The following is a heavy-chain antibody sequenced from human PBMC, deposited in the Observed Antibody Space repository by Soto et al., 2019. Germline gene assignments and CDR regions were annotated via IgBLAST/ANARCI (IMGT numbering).Heavy chain of an antibody. D-gene: IGHD6-13*01. CDR2: FWSTGAT. CDR1: GYSIRSGTYS. J-gene: IGHJ4*02. V-gene: IGHV4-39*01. CDR3: ARRPLAYFDY. Sequence: SETLSLTCTVSGYSIRSGTYSWDWLRQSPGKGLEWIGCFWSTGATYYNPSLKGRLTISLDTSKNQFSLNLNSVTAADTAVYFCARRPLAYFDYWGRRTQVTVSS.